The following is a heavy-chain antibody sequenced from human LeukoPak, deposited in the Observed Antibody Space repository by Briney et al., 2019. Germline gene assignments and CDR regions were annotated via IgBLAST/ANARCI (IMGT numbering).Heavy chain of an antibody. Sequence: SETLSLTCTVSGGSISRNYWSWIRQPPGKGLEWIGDIYYSGSTSYNPSLKSRVTISVDTSKNQFSLKLSSVTAADTAVYYCARIRDFAVDYWGQGTLVTVSS. CDR1: GGSISRNY. CDR3: ARIRDFAVDY. J-gene: IGHJ4*02. V-gene: IGHV4-59*08. D-gene: IGHD3-3*01. CDR2: IYYSGST.